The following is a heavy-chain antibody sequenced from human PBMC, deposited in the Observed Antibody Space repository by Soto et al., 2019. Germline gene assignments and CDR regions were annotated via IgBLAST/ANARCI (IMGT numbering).Heavy chain of an antibody. CDR1: GFTFSSYA. CDR2: ISYDGSNK. Sequence: GGSLRLSCAASGFTFSSYAMHWVRQAPGKGLEWVAVISYDGSNKYYADSVKGRFTISRDNSKNTLYLQMNSLRAEDTAVYYCARGYSGYDRWFITDYWGQGTLVTVSS. D-gene: IGHD5-12*01. J-gene: IGHJ4*02. V-gene: IGHV3-30-3*01. CDR3: ARGYSGYDRWFITDY.